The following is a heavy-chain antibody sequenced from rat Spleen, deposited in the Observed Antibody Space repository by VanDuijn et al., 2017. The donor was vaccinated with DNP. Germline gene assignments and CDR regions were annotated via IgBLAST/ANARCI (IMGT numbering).Heavy chain of an antibody. CDR3: ASWSPIAPISTSNY. J-gene: IGHJ2*01. CDR1: GFTFSTYW. V-gene: IGHV5-58*01. D-gene: IGHD1-2*01. Sequence: EVQLVEFGGGSVQPGRSLKLSCAASGFTFSTYWMFWIRQAPGKGLEWVTSINADGGSTYYPDSVKGRFTISRDNAENTVYLQMNSLRSEDTATYFCASWSPIAPISTSNYWGQGVMVTVSS. CDR2: INADGGST.